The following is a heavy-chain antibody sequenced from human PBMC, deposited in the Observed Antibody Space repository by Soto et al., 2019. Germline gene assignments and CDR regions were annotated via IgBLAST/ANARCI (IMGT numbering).Heavy chain of an antibody. CDR1: GFSLTADGVG. D-gene: IGHD2-21*01. CDR3: AHAYGGTSWPNDAFDV. V-gene: IGHV2-5*02. J-gene: IGHJ3*01. CDR2: IYWDDDQ. Sequence: QITLKESGPTLVKPTQTLTLTCTFSGFSLTADGVGVGWIRQPPGKALEWLALIYWDDDQRYSPSLKTRLTLTKDTSKNQVVLTMTNMDPVDTGTYYCAHAYGGTSWPNDAFDVWGQGTVVTVSS.